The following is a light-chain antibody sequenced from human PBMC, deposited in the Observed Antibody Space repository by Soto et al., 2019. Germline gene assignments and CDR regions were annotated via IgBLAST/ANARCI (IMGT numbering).Light chain of an antibody. CDR3: QQRSNWPST. J-gene: IGKJ4*01. V-gene: IGKV3-11*01. CDR1: QRVSSY. Sequence: EIVLTQSPATLSLSPGERATLYCRASQRVSSYLAWYQQKPGQAPRLLIYDASNRATGIPARFSGSGSGTDFTLTISSLEPEDFAVYYCQQRSNWPSTFGGGTKVEIK. CDR2: DAS.